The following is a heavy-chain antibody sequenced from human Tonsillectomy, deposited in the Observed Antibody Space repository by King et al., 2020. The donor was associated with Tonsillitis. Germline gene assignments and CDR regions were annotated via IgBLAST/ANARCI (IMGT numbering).Heavy chain of an antibody. V-gene: IGHV3-30*18. CDR2: ISYDGSNK. CDR3: AKDRADYAPLRYYYSSGMDV. CDR1: GFTFSSYG. J-gene: IGHJ6*02. D-gene: IGHD4-17*01. Sequence: VQLVESGGGVVQPGRSLRLSCAASGFTFSSYGMHWVRQAPGKGLEWVAVISYDGSNKYYADSVKGRFTISRDNSKNTLYLQMNSLRAEDTAVYYCAKDRADYAPLRYYYSSGMDVWGQGTTVTVSS.